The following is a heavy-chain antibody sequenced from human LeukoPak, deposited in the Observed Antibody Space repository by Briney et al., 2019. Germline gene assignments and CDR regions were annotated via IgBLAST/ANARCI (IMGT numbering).Heavy chain of an antibody. CDR2: ISWNSGYI. D-gene: IGHD6-19*01. V-gene: IGHV3-9*01. CDR3: AKVRGTYSSGYFFDY. CDR1: GFTFDNYA. Sequence: GRSLRLSCAASGFTFDNYAMHWVRQAPGKGLEWLSIISWNSGYIGYADSVKGRFTIFRDNAKKSLDLQMNSLRAEDTAFYYCAKVRGTYSSGYFFDYWGQGTLVTVSS. J-gene: IGHJ4*02.